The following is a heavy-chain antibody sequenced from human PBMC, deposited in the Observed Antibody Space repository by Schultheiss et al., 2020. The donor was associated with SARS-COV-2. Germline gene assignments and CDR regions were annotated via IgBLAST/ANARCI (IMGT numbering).Heavy chain of an antibody. CDR2: IYYSGST. D-gene: IGHD6-19*01. CDR3: ARQGRSIAVAAY. CDR1: GGSISSGGYY. J-gene: IGHJ4*02. Sequence: SETLSLTCTVSGGSISSGGYYWSWIRQHPGKGLEWIGYIYYSGSTDYNPSLKSRVTISVDTSKNQFSLKLSSVTAADTAVYYCARQGRSIAVAAYWGQGTLVTVSS. V-gene: IGHV4-31*03.